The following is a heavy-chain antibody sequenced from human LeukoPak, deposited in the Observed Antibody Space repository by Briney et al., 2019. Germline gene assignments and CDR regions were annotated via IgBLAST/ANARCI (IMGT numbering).Heavy chain of an antibody. CDR1: GVSISSSSYY. Sequence: SETLSLTCTVLGVSISSSSYYWGRIRQPPGKGLEWIGSIYYSGSTYYNPSLKSRVTISVDTSQNQFSLKLSSVTAADTAVHSCARWYWYFDLWGRGTLVTVSS. V-gene: IGHV4-39*01. CDR2: IYYSGST. CDR3: ARWYWYFDL. J-gene: IGHJ2*01.